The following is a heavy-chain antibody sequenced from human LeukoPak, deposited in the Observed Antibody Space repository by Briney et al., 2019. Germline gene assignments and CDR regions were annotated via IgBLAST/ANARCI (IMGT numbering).Heavy chain of an antibody. Sequence: GGSLRLSCAASGFTFSSYSMNWVRQAPGKGLEWVSSISSSSSYIYYADSVKGRFTISRDNAKNSLYLQMNSLRAEDTAVYYCARDGPNYGMDVWGQGTTVTVSS. J-gene: IGHJ6*02. CDR2: ISSSSSYI. V-gene: IGHV3-21*01. CDR1: GFTFSSYS. CDR3: ARDGPNYGMDV.